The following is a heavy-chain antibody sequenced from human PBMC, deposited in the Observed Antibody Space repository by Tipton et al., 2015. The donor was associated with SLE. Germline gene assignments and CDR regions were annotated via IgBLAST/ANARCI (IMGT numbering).Heavy chain of an antibody. CDR1: GFTFSSYA. D-gene: IGHD6-6*01. CDR2: ISGSGGST. V-gene: IGHV3-23*01. J-gene: IGHJ3*02. Sequence: SLRLSCAASGFTFSSYAMSWVRQAPGKGLEWVSAISGSGGSTYYADSVKGRFTISRDNSKNTLYLQMNSLRAEDTAVYYCARDPGGWDSSSPGGLDIWGQGTMVTVSS. CDR3: ARDPGGWDSSSPGGLDI.